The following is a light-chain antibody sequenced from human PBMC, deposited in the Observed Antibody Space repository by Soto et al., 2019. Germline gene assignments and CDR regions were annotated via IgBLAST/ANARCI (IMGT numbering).Light chain of an antibody. CDR3: ATWDSSLRAYV. V-gene: IGLV1-51*01. Sequence: QSVLTQPPSVSAAPGQKVTIYCSGSTSNIGNNYVSWYQHLPGAAPKLLIYDYNSRPSGIPDRFSGSRSGTLATLGITGLQTGDEADYYCATWDSSLRAYVFGAGTKLTVL. CDR2: DYN. J-gene: IGLJ1*01. CDR1: TSNIGNNY.